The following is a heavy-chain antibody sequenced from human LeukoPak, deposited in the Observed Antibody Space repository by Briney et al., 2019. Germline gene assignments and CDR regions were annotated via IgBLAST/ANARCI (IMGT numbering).Heavy chain of an antibody. J-gene: IGHJ4*02. V-gene: IGHV3-48*01. Sequence: PGGSLRLSCAASGFTFSSYEMSWVRQAPGKGLEWVSYISSTSITMYYADSVKGRFTISRDNAKNSLYLQMNSLRADDTAVYYCARETILAVAGDFWGQGTLVTVSS. CDR1: GFTFSSYE. D-gene: IGHD6-19*01. CDR3: ARETILAVAGDF. CDR2: ISSTSITM.